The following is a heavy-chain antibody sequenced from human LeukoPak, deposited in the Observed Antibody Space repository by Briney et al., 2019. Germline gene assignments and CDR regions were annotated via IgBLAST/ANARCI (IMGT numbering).Heavy chain of an antibody. J-gene: IGHJ4*02. CDR1: GGTFSSYA. CDR2: IIPILGIA. CDR3: ARDLSYYDSSGYFDY. D-gene: IGHD3-22*01. Sequence: ASVKVSCKSSGGTFSSYAISWVRQAPGQGLEWMGRIIPILGIANYAQKFQGRVTITADKSTSTAYMELSSLRSEDTAVYYCARDLSYYDSSGYFDYWGQGTLVTVSS. V-gene: IGHV1-69*04.